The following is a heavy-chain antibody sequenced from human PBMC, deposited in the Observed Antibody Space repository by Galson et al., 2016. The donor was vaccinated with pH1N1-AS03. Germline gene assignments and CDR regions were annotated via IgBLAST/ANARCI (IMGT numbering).Heavy chain of an antibody. Sequence: QSGAEVIKPGESLKISCKGSGHSFTRYWIGWVRQMPGKGLEWMGVIYPGDSDTRYSPSFQGLVTISVDKTFNTAYLQWGSLEASDTAWYYCARDAGTDYFDHWCQGTLVTVPS. D-gene: IGHD6-13*01. CDR3: ARDAGTDYFDH. J-gene: IGHJ4*02. V-gene: IGHV5-51*01. CDR2: IYPGDSDT. CDR1: GHSFTRYW.